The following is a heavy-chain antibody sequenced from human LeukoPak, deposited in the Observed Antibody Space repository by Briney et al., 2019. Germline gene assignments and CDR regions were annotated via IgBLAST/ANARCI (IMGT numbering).Heavy chain of an antibody. J-gene: IGHJ3*02. CDR3: AKDPLGIRMGWDAFDI. CDR2: ISGSGGST. Sequence: GGSLRLSCAASGFTFSSYAMSWVRQAPGKGLEWVSAISGSGGSTYYADSVKGRFTISRDNSKSTLYLQMNSLRAEDTAVYYCAKDPLGIRMGWDAFDIWGQGTMVTVSS. V-gene: IGHV3-23*01. CDR1: GFTFSSYA. D-gene: IGHD7-27*01.